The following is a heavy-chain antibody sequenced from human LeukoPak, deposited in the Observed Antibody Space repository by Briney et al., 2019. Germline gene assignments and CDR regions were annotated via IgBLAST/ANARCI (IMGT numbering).Heavy chain of an antibody. CDR2: IRSKANSYAT. J-gene: IGHJ6*03. V-gene: IGHV3-73*01. D-gene: IGHD3-10*01. CDR3: TSREAGGDTMVRGVMYYYYYMDV. Sequence: PGGSLRLSCAASGFTFSGSAMHWVRQASGKGLEWVGRIRSKANSYATAYAASVKGRFTISRDDSKNTAYLQMNSLKTEDTAVYYCTSREAGGDTMVRGVMYYYYYMDVWGKGTTVTVSS. CDR1: GFTFSGSA.